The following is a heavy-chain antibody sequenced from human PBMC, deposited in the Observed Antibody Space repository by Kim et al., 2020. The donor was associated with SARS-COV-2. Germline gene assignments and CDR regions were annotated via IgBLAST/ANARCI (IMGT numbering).Heavy chain of an antibody. J-gene: IGHJ4*02. D-gene: IGHD6-13*01. CDR3: ARCWGSSWYFDY. V-gene: IGHV3-53*01. CDR2: IYSSGNT. Sequence: GGSLRLSSAASGFTISSNYMTWVRQAPGKGLEWVSFIYSSGNTYYADSVKGRFTISRDNSKNTLYLQMNSLRAEDTAVYYCARCWGSSWYFDYWGQGTLVTVSS. CDR1: GFTISSNY.